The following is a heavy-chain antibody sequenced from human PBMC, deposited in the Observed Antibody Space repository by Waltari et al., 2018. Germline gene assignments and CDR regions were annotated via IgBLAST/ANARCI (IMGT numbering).Heavy chain of an antibody. CDR2: IYSGGDT. D-gene: IGHD2-15*01. CDR1: GFTVGSLC. V-gene: IGHV3-53*01. Sequence: VHVEESGGGLMQPGGSLGLYGAALGFTVGSLCRAGVRQAPGKGLEWVSLIYSGGDTYYADSVKGRFTISRDNSKNMVYLQMNSLRADDTAVYYCARETGVAVAGYGLDIWGQGTTVTVSS. J-gene: IGHJ6*02. CDR3: ARETGVAVAGYGLDI.